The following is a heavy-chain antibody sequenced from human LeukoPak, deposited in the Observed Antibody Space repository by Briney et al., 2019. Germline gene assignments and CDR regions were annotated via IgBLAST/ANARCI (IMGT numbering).Heavy chain of an antibody. CDR1: GGSISSYY. J-gene: IGHJ4*02. Sequence: SETLSLTCTVSGGSISSYYWSWIRQPPGKGLEWIGYIYYSGSTNYNPSLKSRVTISVDTSKNQFSLKLSPVTAADTAVYYCARGRDIVVVPAAHDFDYWGQGTLVTVSS. D-gene: IGHD2-2*01. CDR2: IYYSGST. V-gene: IGHV4-59*01. CDR3: ARGRDIVVVPAAHDFDY.